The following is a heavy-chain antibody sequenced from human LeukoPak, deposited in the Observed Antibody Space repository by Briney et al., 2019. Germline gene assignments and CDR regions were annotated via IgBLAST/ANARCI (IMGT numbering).Heavy chain of an antibody. CDR1: GGSISSYY. D-gene: IGHD5-12*01. J-gene: IGHJ6*02. V-gene: IGHV4-59*01. CDR2: NRYSWDT. CDR3: ARGGSGYDSFYYYGMDV. Sequence: SETLSLTCTVSGGSISSYYWSWIRQPPGKGLEWIGYNRYSWDTNHNPSLKSRVTISVDTSKNQFSLKLSSVTAADTAVYYCARGGSGYDSFYYYGMDVWGQGTTVTVSS.